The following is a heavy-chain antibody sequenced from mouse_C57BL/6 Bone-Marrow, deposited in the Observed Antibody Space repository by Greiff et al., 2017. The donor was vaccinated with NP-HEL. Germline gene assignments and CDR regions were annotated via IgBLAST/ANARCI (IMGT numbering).Heavy chain of an antibody. CDR2: IYPGDGDT. J-gene: IGHJ2*01. V-gene: IGHV1-80*01. Sequence: VQLQQSGAELVKPGASVKISCKASGYAFSSYWMNWVKQRPGKGLEWIGQIYPGDGDTNYNGKFKGKATLTADKSSSTAYMQLSSLTSEDSAVYFCARPHLYYYGSSYFDYWGQGTTLTVSS. D-gene: IGHD1-1*01. CDR3: ARPHLYYYGSSYFDY. CDR1: GYAFSSYW.